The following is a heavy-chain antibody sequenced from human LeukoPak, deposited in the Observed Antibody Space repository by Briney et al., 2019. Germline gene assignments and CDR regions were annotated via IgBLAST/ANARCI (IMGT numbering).Heavy chain of an antibody. CDR2: ISGGGGGS. J-gene: IGHJ4*02. D-gene: IGHD1-14*01. CDR1: GFILSNYA. V-gene: IGHV3-23*01. Sequence: GGSLRLSCAASGFILSNYAMSWVRQAPGKGLEWVSSISGGGGGSYYADSVKGRFTISRDNSKNTLYLQMNSLRAEDTAVYYCAREAVRKFDFDYWGQGTLVTVSS. CDR3: AREAVRKFDFDY.